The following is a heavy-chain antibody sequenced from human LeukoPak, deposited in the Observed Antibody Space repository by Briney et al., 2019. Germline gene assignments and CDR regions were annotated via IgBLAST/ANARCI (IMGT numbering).Heavy chain of an antibody. CDR1: GGTFKNYA. D-gene: IGHD1-26*01. J-gene: IGHJ4*02. CDR3: ARSGSYPNYYFDY. V-gene: IGHV1-69*05. CDR2: IIPIFGTA. Sequence: SVKVSCKASGGTFKNYAISWVRQAPGQGLEWMVRIIPIFGTADYAQKFQGIVTVTTHESTSTAYMELSRLRSEDRAVYYCARSGSYPNYYFDYWGQGTLVTVSS.